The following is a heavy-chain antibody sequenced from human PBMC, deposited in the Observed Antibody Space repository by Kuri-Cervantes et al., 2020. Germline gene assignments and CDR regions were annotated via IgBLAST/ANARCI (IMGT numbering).Heavy chain of an antibody. D-gene: IGHD3-3*01. CDR2: INHSGST. J-gene: IGHJ1*01. CDR1: GGSFSGYY. Sequence: SETLSLTCAVYGGSFSGYYWSWIRQPPGKGLEWIGEINHSGSTNYNPSLKSRVTISVDTSKNQFSLKLSSVTAADTAVYYCARVSKILGNQHWGQGTLVTVSS. CDR3: ARVSKILGNQH. V-gene: IGHV4-34*01.